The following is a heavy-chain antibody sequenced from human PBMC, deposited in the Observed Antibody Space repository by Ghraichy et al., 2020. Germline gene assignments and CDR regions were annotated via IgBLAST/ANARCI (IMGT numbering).Heavy chain of an antibody. Sequence: GGSLRLSCAASGFTVSSNYMSWVRQAPGKGLEWVSVIYSGGSTYYADSVQGRFTISRDNSKNTVYLQMNSLRAEDTAVYYCARHLTGVSHFFDYWGQGTLVTVSP. CDR1: GFTVSSNY. CDR3: ARHLTGVSHFFDY. D-gene: IGHD2-8*01. CDR2: IYSGGST. J-gene: IGHJ4*02. V-gene: IGHV3-53*01.